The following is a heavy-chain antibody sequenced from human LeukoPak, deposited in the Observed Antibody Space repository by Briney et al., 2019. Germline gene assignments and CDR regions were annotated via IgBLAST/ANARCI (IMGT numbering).Heavy chain of an antibody. CDR1: GFTFSSYG. D-gene: IGHD6-19*01. J-gene: IGHJ4*02. CDR2: IRYDGSNK. Sequence: QPGGSLRLSCAASGFTFSSYGMHWVRQAPGKGLEWVAYIRYDGSNKYYADSVKGRFTIPRDISKNTLYLQMNSLRAEDTAVYYCANPFGSYSSGWYSSLDYWGQGTLVTVSS. CDR3: ANPFGSYSSGWYSSLDY. V-gene: IGHV3-30*02.